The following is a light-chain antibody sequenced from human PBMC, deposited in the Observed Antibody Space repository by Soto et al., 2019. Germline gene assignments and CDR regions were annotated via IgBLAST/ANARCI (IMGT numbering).Light chain of an antibody. CDR2: WAS. V-gene: IGKV4-1*01. J-gene: IGKJ1*01. CDR3: QQYSSIPWT. Sequence: DIVMTQSPDSLAVSLGERATINCKSSQSVLYNANNKNDLAWYQQKGGQPPKLLIHWASTRESGVPDRFSGSGSATDFTLTISNLQAEDVAVYYCQQYSSIPWTFDQGTKVEIK. CDR1: QSVLYNANNKND.